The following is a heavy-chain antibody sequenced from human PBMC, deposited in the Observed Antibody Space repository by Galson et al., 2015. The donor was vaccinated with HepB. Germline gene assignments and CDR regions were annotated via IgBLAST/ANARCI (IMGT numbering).Heavy chain of an antibody. CDR3: TTDLGSGWYAR. CDR1: GFTFSDAW. J-gene: IGHJ4*02. Sequence: SLRLSCAASGFTFSDAWMSWVRQAPGKGLDWIGFIKVRVDGGTTDYAAPVKDRFTISRDDSNNMLYLQMDSLKTEDTAVYYCTTDLGSGWYARWGQGSPVTVSS. V-gene: IGHV3-15*01. CDR2: IKVRVDGGTT. D-gene: IGHD6-19*01.